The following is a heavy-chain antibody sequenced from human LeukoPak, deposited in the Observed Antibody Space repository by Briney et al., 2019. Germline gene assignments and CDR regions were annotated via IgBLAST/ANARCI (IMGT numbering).Heavy chain of an antibody. Sequence: GGSLRLSCADSGFTFSNYAMSWVRQAPGKGLEWVSSISSSSSYIYYADSVKGRFTISRDNAKNSLYLQMNSLRAEDTAVYYCARESSFPETNYYYMDVWGKGTTVTASS. D-gene: IGHD1-14*01. CDR1: GFTFSNYA. V-gene: IGHV3-21*01. CDR2: ISSSSSYI. J-gene: IGHJ6*03. CDR3: ARESSFPETNYYYMDV.